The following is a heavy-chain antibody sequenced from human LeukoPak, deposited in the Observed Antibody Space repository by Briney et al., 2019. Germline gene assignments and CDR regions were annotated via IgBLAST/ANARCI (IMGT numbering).Heavy chain of an antibody. CDR2: ISYSGTT. V-gene: IGHV4-39*02. CDR3: AANSADYNTLGSSYKV. J-gene: IGHJ4*02. Sequence: SETLSLTCTVSGGSISSSSYYWGWIRQPPGKGLEWIGSISYSGTTYYNPSLKSRVTISADTSKNHFSLKLTSVTAADTAVYYCAANSADYNTLGSSYKVWGQGTLVTVSS. CDR1: GGSISSSSYY. D-gene: IGHD3-10*01.